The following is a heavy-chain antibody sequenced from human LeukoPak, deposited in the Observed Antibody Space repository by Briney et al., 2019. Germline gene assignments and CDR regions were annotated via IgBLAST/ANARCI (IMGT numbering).Heavy chain of an antibody. CDR1: GYTFTSYD. Sequence: ASVKVSCKASGYTFTSYDINWVRQATGQGLEWMGWMNPNSGNTGYAQKFQGRVTMTRNTSISTAYMELSSLRSEDTAVYYCARDPIALYYHDSSGYYPDENWFDPWGQGTLVTVSS. CDR2: MNPNSGNT. J-gene: IGHJ5*02. CDR3: ARDPIALYYHDSSGYYPDENWFDP. V-gene: IGHV1-8*01. D-gene: IGHD3-22*01.